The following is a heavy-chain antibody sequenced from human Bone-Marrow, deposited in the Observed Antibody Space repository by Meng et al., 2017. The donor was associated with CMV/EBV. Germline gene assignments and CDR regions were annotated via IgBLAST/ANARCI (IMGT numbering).Heavy chain of an antibody. V-gene: IGHV1-2*02. CDR2: INPNTGGT. CDR1: GYTFIDYY. J-gene: IGHJ5*02. D-gene: IGHD3-22*01. Sequence: ASVKVSCKASGYTFIDYYMHWVRQAPGQGLEWMGWINPNTGGTNYAQKFQGRVTMTRDTSIRTAYMELSTLRSDDTAVYYCARVPQYDSSGYYSPWGQGTLVTFSS. CDR3: ARVPQYDSSGYYSP.